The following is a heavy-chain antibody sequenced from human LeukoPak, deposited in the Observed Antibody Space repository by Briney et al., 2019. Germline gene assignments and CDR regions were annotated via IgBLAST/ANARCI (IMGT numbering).Heavy chain of an antibody. CDR2: IIPIFGTA. J-gene: IGHJ6*04. V-gene: IGHV1-69*05. Sequence: ASVKVSCKASGGTFSSYAIIWVRQAPGQGLEWMGGIIPIFGTANYAQKFQGRVTITTDESTSTAYMELSSLRSEDTAVYYCARSYSGYDFSGMDVWGKGTTVTVSS. CDR3: ARSYSGYDFSGMDV. CDR1: GGTFSSYA. D-gene: IGHD5-12*01.